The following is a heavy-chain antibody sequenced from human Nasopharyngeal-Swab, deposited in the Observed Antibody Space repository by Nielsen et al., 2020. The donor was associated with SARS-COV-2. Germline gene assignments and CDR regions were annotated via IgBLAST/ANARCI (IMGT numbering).Heavy chain of an antibody. Sequence: SETLSLTCTVSGGSISSGGYYWSWIRQHPGKGLEWIGYIYYSGSTYYNPSLKSRVTISVDTSKNQFSLKLSSVTAADTAVYYCARSHGGYDLSFDYWAQGTLVTVSS. D-gene: IGHD5-12*01. CDR3: ARSHGGYDLSFDY. J-gene: IGHJ4*02. CDR2: IYYSGST. CDR1: GGSISSGGYY. V-gene: IGHV4-31*03.